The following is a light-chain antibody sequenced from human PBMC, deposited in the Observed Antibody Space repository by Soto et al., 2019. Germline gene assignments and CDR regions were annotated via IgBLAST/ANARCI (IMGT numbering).Light chain of an antibody. CDR2: KAS. V-gene: IGKV2-28*01. Sequence: DVAMTQSPLSLPVTPVEPSSISFISSHILLHSNGYNYLDWYLQKPGQSPQLLIYKASTLKSGVPSRFSGSGSGTEFTLTISSLQPDDFATYYCQHYNSYSEAFGQGTKVDIK. CDR1: HILLHSNGYNY. CDR3: QHYNSYSEA. J-gene: IGKJ1*01.